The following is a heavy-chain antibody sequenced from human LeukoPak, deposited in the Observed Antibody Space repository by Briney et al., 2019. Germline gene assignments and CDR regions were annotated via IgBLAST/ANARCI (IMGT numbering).Heavy chain of an antibody. Sequence: GGSLRLSCAASGFTFSIYEMNWVRQAPGKGLDWVSYISTSGTSIYYADSVKGRFTISRDNARNSLYLQMNSLRVEDTAVYYCAREGDGYNIHYFDYWGQGTLVTVSS. CDR2: ISTSGTSI. CDR3: AREGDGYNIHYFDY. J-gene: IGHJ4*02. V-gene: IGHV3-48*03. D-gene: IGHD5-24*01. CDR1: GFTFSIYE.